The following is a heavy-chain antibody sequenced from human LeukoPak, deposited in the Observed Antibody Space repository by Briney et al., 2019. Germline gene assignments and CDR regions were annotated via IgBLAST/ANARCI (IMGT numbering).Heavy chain of an antibody. CDR1: GGTFSSYA. J-gene: IGHJ6*02. D-gene: IGHD2-15*01. CDR3: ARAVAATPFYGMDV. CDR2: IIPILGIA. Sequence: SVKVSCKASGGTFSSYAISWVRQAPGQGLEWMGRIIPILGIANYAQKFQGRVTITADKSTSTAYMELGSPRSEDTAVYYCARAVAATPFYGMDVWGQGTTVTVSS. V-gene: IGHV1-69*04.